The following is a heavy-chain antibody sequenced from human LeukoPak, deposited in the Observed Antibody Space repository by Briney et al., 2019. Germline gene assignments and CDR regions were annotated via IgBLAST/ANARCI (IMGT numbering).Heavy chain of an antibody. V-gene: IGHV3-74*01. J-gene: IGHJ4*02. Sequence: GGSLRLSCAASGFTFSSSWMHWVRQAPGKGLVWVSRINSDGSSTSYADSVKGRFTISRDNAKNTLYLQMNSLRAEDTAVYYCARGGRYSYGPFDYWGQGTLVTVSS. D-gene: IGHD5-18*01. CDR3: ARGGRYSYGPFDY. CDR1: GFTFSSSW. CDR2: INSDGSST.